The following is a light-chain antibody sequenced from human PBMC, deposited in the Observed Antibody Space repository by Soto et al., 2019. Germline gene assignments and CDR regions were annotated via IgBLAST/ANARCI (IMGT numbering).Light chain of an antibody. V-gene: IGLV2-14*01. CDR1: SSDVGGYNY. Sequence: QSALTQPASVSGSPGQSITISCTGTSSDVGGYNYVSWYQQHAGKAAKLMIYDVSNRPSGVSNRFSGSKSGNTASLTISGLQAEDEADYYCSSYTSSRNVVFGGGTQLTVL. CDR2: DVS. J-gene: IGLJ2*01. CDR3: SSYTSSRNVV.